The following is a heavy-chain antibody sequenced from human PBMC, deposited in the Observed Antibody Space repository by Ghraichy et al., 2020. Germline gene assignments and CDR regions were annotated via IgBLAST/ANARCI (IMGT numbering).Heavy chain of an antibody. CDR1: GFTFSSYA. CDR3: AKIGDDILTGYFAAYYYYGMDV. J-gene: IGHJ6*02. Sequence: GGSLRLTCAASGFTFSSYAMSWVRQAPGKGLEWVSAISGSGGSTYYADSVKGRFTISRDNSKNTLYLQMNSLRAEDTAVYYCAKIGDDILTGYFAAYYYYGMDVWGQGTTVTVSS. CDR2: ISGSGGST. D-gene: IGHD3-9*01. V-gene: IGHV3-23*01.